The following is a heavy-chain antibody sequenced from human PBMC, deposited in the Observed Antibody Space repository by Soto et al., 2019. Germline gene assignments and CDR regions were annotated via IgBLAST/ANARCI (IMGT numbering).Heavy chain of an antibody. CDR3: AREALQYYYDSSGYYYVDY. D-gene: IGHD3-22*01. J-gene: IGHJ4*02. CDR1: GYTFTSYG. CDR2: ISAYNGNT. Sequence: ASVKVSCKASGYTFTSYGISWVRRAPGQGLEWMGWISAYNGNTNYAQKLQGRVTMTTDTSTSTAYMELRSLRSDDTAVYYCAREALQYYYDSSGYYYVDYWCQGTLVTVSS. V-gene: IGHV1-18*01.